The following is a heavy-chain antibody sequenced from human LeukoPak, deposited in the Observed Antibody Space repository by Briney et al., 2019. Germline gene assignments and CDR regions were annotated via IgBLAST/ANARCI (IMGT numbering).Heavy chain of an antibody. CDR3: ARARWDIVVVPAAISFDY. J-gene: IGHJ4*02. Sequence: ASVKVSCKASGYTYTCYYMHWVRQAPGQGLEWMGWINPNSGGTNYAQKFQGRVTMTRDTSVSTAYMELSRLRSEDTAVYYCARARWDIVVVPAAISFDYWGQGTLVTVSS. CDR1: GYTYTCYY. D-gene: IGHD2-2*02. CDR2: INPNSGGT. V-gene: IGHV1-2*02.